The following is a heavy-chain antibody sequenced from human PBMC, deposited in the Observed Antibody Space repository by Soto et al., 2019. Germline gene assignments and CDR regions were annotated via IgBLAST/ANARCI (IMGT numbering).Heavy chain of an antibody. V-gene: IGHV3-23*01. J-gene: IGHJ4*02. Sequence: GGSLRLSCAASGFTFSYCAMNWVRQAPGKGLEWVSTISSSGGTTYYADSVKGRFTISRDNSKNTLYLQMNSLRAEDTAVYYCARDQPRGADFWSGYYRDYWGQGTLVTVSS. CDR1: GFTFSYCA. CDR3: ARDQPRGADFWSGYYRDY. D-gene: IGHD3-3*01. CDR2: ISSSGGTT.